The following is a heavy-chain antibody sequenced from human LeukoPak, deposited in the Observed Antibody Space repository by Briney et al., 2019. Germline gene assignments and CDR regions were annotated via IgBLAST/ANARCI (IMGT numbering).Heavy chain of an antibody. CDR1: GFTFSSYG. D-gene: IGHD4-17*01. CDR3: PKDGYYAPENYYYYYMDV. Sequence: GGSLRLSCAASGFTFSSYGMHWVRQAPGKGLDWVAVIWYDGSNKYYADSVKGRFTISRDNSKNTLYLQMNSLRAEDTAVYYCPKDGYYAPENYYYYYMDVWGKGTTVTVSS. V-gene: IGHV3-33*06. CDR2: IWYDGSNK. J-gene: IGHJ6*03.